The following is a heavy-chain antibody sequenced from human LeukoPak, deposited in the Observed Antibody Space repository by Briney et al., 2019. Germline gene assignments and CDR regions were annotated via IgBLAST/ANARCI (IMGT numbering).Heavy chain of an antibody. V-gene: IGHV1-46*01. D-gene: IGHD2-21*01. CDR1: GYTFTSYY. J-gene: IGHJ4*02. CDR2: INPSGGST. Sequence: ASVKVSCKASGYTFTSYYMHWVRQAPGQGLGWMGIINPSGGSTSYAQKFHGRVTMTMYTSTSTVYMELSSLRSEDTAVYYCAREGSGGECYHFDYWGQGTLVTASA. CDR3: AREGSGGECYHFDY.